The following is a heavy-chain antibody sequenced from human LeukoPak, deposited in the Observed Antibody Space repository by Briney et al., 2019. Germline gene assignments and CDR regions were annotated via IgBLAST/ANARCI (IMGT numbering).Heavy chain of an antibody. CDR3: GRGARPPHYYYYMDV. Sequence: GASVKVSYKASGGTVNSYGIIWERQAPGHALEWMGGIIPVLGTSNYAQKFQGRVTLTADKSTSTAYMELSSLRAEDTAVYYCGRGARPPHYYYYMDVWGKGTTVTVSS. CDR2: IIPVLGTS. D-gene: IGHD5-12*01. J-gene: IGHJ6*03. CDR1: GGTVNSYG. V-gene: IGHV1-69*10.